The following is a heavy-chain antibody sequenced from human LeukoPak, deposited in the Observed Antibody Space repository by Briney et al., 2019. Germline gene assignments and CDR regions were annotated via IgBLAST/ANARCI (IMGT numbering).Heavy chain of an antibody. Sequence: ASVKVSCKASGYTFTSYGISWVRQAPGQGLEWMGWISAYNGNTNYAQKLQGRVTMTTDTSTSTAYMELRSLRSDDTAVYYCAREITIFGVVTEDYWGQGTLSPSPQ. CDR1: GYTFTSYG. CDR3: AREITIFGVVTEDY. J-gene: IGHJ4*02. V-gene: IGHV1-18*01. CDR2: ISAYNGNT. D-gene: IGHD3-3*01.